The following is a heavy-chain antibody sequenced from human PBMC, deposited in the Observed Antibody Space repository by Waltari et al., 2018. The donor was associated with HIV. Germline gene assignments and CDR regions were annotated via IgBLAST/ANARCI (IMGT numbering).Heavy chain of an antibody. V-gene: IGHV3-15*01. CDR1: GFSFPNAW. J-gene: IGHJ5*02. D-gene: IGHD4-17*01. Sequence: EVRLVESGGRLVRPGGSLRLSCATSGFSFPNAWMSWVRQTPGRGGGWVGSIRGQVDTGTTDVAAPVKGRFAVSRDDSKSTLFLQMTAVKVDHTGMYCCVPDSDDYGPVGNSWGQGTLVTVSS. CDR2: IRGQVDTGTT. CDR3: VPDSDDYGPVGNS.